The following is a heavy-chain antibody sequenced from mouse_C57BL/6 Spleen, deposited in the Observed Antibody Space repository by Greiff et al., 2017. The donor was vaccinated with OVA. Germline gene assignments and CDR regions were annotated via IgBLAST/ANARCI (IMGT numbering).Heavy chain of an antibody. CDR1: GYTFTSYT. J-gene: IGHJ1*03. CDR2: INPSSGYT. D-gene: IGHD2-1*01. CDR3: ARERDRYGNSEYFDV. V-gene: IGHV1-4*01. Sequence: VQLQQSGAELARPGASVKMSCKASGYTFTSYTMHWVKQRPGQGLEWIGYINPSSGYTKYNQKFKDKATLTADNSSSTAYMQLSSLTSEDSAVYYYARERDRYGNSEYFDVWGRGTTGTVSS.